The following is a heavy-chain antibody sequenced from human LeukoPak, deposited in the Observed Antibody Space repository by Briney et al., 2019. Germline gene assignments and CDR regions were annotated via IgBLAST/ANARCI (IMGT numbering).Heavy chain of an antibody. CDR2: ISTSSGTI. Sequence: GGSLRLSCAASGFTFSSYSMSWVRQAPGKGLEWVSYISTSSGTIYYADSVKGGFTICRDYAKYSLYLHMNSLRDEDTAMDYCTRDRRYCSGGSCYTYYFDYWGQGTLVTVSS. D-gene: IGHD2-15*01. CDR3: TRDRRYCSGGSCYTYYFDY. CDR1: GFTFSSYS. J-gene: IGHJ4*02. V-gene: IGHV3-48*02.